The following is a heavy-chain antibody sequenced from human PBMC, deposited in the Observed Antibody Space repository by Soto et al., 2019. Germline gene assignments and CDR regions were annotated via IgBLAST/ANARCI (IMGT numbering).Heavy chain of an antibody. CDR2: IYWDDDK. Sequence: SGPTLVNPTQTLTLTCTFSGFSLSASGVGVGWIRQSPGKALEWLANIYWDDDKRYSPSLKSRLTITKDTSKNQVVLTMTNMDPVDTATYYCARTSIAAAGPIYFDYWGQGTLVTVSS. CDR3: ARTSIAAAGPIYFDY. D-gene: IGHD6-25*01. V-gene: IGHV2-5*02. J-gene: IGHJ4*02. CDR1: GFSLSASGVG.